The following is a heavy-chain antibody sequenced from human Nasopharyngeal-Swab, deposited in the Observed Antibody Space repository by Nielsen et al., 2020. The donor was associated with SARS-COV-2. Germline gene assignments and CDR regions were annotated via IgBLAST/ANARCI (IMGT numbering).Heavy chain of an antibody. CDR1: GFTFSSYW. CDR3: ARADLLLGGSLDI. V-gene: IGHV3-74*03. J-gene: IGHJ3*02. D-gene: IGHD1-26*01. Sequence: GGSLRLSCAASGFTFSSYWMYWVRQDPGKGLVLVSRIYNDGGVTTYADSAKGRFTISRDNAKNTVYLQMNSLRAEDTAVYYCARADLLLGGSLDIWGQGTTVTVSS. CDR2: IYNDGGVT.